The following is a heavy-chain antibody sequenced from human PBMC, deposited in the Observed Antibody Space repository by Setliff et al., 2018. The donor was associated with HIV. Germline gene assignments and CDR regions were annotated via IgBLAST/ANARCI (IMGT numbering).Heavy chain of an antibody. CDR2: IIPIFKSA. Sequence: SVKVSCKVSGDTFNNYGLNWVRQAPGQGLEWMGGIIPIFKSADYAQKFQGRVTITADESTSTAYMELRTLRSEDTAIYYCASPNVGCSGGTCYSGSAFDYWGQGSPVTVSS. D-gene: IGHD2-15*01. J-gene: IGHJ4*02. CDR1: GDTFNNYG. V-gene: IGHV1-69*13. CDR3: ASPNVGCSGGTCYSGSAFDY.